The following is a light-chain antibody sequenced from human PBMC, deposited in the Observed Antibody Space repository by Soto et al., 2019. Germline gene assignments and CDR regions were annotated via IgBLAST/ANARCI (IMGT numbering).Light chain of an antibody. CDR2: EGF. V-gene: IGLV2-23*01. Sequence: QSVLTQPASVSGSPAQSITISCTGSSSDVGGSGLVSWYQFHPGKAPKLLIFEGFKRPSGVSNRFSGSKSGSTASLTISGLQTEDEADYYCCSYEGRSTWDVVFGGGTKVTVL. CDR1: SSDVGGSGL. CDR3: CSYEGRSTWDVV. J-gene: IGLJ2*01.